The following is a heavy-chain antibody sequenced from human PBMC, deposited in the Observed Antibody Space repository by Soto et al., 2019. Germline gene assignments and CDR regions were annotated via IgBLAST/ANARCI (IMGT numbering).Heavy chain of an antibody. Sequence: LRLSCAASGFTFSSYAMTWVRQAPGKGLEWVSTISGSGGSTYFADSVKGRFTISRDNSKNTLYLQMNSLRAEDTAVYYCAKEDYGDYGIGYWGQGTLVTVSS. CDR2: ISGSGGST. D-gene: IGHD4-17*01. CDR1: GFTFSSYA. J-gene: IGHJ4*02. CDR3: AKEDYGDYGIGY. V-gene: IGHV3-23*01.